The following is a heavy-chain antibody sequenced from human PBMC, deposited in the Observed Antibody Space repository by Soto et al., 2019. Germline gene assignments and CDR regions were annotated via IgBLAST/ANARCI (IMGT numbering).Heavy chain of an antibody. D-gene: IGHD2-21*02. Sequence: SETLSLTCSDSGGSISSYFRNWIRQAPGKGLEWIGCIYDSGDANYNPSLKSRVTISLDTSKNQFSLKLSSVTAADTAVYYCVSSRTAIYGDALDIWAQGTMVTVSS. CDR2: IYDSGDA. CDR1: GGSISSYF. V-gene: IGHV4-59*03. CDR3: VSSRTAIYGDALDI. J-gene: IGHJ3*02.